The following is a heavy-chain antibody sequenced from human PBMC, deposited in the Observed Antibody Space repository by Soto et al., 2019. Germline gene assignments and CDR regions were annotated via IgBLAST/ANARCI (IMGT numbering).Heavy chain of an antibody. CDR1: GVSIKNHY. CDR2: VYYNGIT. V-gene: IGHV4-59*11. CDR3: TRANWYSEY. Sequence: ASETLSLTCTVSGVSIKNHYWSWIRQPPGKGLEWLGYVYYNGITNYNPSLKSRVTMSVDTSKNQVSLNLTSLTAADTATYYCTRANWYSEYWGQGIPVTVSS. D-gene: IGHD7-27*01. J-gene: IGHJ4*02.